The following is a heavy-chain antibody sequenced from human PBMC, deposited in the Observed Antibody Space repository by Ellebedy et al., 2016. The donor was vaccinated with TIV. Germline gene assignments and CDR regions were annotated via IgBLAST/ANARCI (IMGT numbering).Heavy chain of an antibody. CDR2: IKQDASEK. CDR1: GFTFSSYW. Sequence: GESLKISCTASGFTFSSYWMSWVRQAPAKGLEWLANIKQDASEKYFVDSVKGRFTISRDNAKNSLYLEMNSLRAEDTAVYYCARYGDYYLPDWGQGTLVTVSS. CDR3: ARYGDYYLPD. J-gene: IGHJ4*02. V-gene: IGHV3-7*03. D-gene: IGHD2-21*02.